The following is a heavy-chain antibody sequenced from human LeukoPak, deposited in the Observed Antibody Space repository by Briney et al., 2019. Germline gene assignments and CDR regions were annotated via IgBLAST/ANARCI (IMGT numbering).Heavy chain of an antibody. V-gene: IGHV1-8*01. CDR1: GYSFTTYD. CDR2: MNPVSGNT. CDR3: TRKGSNTLTPFDL. J-gene: IGHJ4*02. D-gene: IGHD2-15*01. Sequence: ASVKVSCKASGYSFTTYDTNWVRQATGQGLEWMGWMNPVSGNTGYAQKFQGRVAMTRSTSTGTAYMELYSLTSEDTAVYFCTRKGSNTLTPFDLWGQGTLVTVSS.